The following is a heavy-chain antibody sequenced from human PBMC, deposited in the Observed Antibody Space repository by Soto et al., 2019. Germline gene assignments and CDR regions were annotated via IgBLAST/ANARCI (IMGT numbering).Heavy chain of an antibody. CDR3: AMVGPAPYCDSGMDG. CDR2: ISGYNGNT. D-gene: IGHD2-15*01. CDR1: GYSFTTYG. J-gene: IGHJ6*02. Sequence: QVRLVPSRGEVKKPGASVKVSCKTSGYSFTTYGISWVRQAPGQGLEWMGWISGYNGNTNYAQKLQGRVTMTTDTSTSAAYMELRSLRSADTSVHYCAMVGPAPYCDSGMDGWGQGSTVNASS. V-gene: IGHV1-18*01.